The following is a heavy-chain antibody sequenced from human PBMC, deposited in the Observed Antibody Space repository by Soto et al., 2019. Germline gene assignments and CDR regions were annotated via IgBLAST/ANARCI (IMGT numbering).Heavy chain of an antibody. CDR2: INPKTGDT. Sequence: QVQLVQSGAEVKKPGASMKVSCKASGYIFTGHFMHWVRLAPGQGLEWMGWINPKTGDTGYAQKFQGRVTLTRDTSINTAYMDLKSLISDDTAVYYCVRGGSMTVDATLKTPFYIWGQGTMVTVSS. V-gene: IGHV1-2*02. D-gene: IGHD3-22*01. J-gene: IGHJ3*02. CDR3: VRGGSMTVDATLKTPFYI. CDR1: GYIFTGHF.